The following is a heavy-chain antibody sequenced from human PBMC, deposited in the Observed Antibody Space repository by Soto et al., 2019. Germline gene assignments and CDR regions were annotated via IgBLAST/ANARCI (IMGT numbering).Heavy chain of an antibody. D-gene: IGHD1-1*01. J-gene: IGHJ5*02. CDR1: GFTFSRNW. CDR2: IKEDGSAK. CDR3: ARDGDGYPA. V-gene: IGHV3-7*01. Sequence: PGGSLRLSCAASGFTFSRNWMSWVRQAPGKGLEWVANIKEDGSAKYYADAVKGRFTLSRDNVENSLYLQMNSLRAEGTAVYYCARDGDGYPAWGQGTLVTVSS.